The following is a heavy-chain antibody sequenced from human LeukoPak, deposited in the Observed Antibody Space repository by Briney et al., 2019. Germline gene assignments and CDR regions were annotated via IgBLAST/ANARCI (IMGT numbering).Heavy chain of an antibody. CDR3: ARELHYYDSSGYPLGY. CDR1: GGTFSSYA. V-gene: IGHV1-69*06. D-gene: IGHD3-22*01. J-gene: IGHJ4*02. CDR2: IIPIFGTA. Sequence: SVKVSCKASGGTFSSYAISWVRPAPGQGLEWMGGIIPIFGTANYAQKFQGRVTITADKSTSTAYMELSSLRSEDTAVYYCARELHYYDSSGYPLGYWGQGTLVTVSS.